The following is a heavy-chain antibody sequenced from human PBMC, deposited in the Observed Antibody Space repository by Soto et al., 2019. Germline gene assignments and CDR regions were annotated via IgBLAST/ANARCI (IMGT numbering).Heavy chain of an antibody. V-gene: IGHV3-33*01. J-gene: IGHJ4*02. CDR2: IWYDGSNK. CDR1: GFTFSSYG. Sequence: QVQLVESGGGVVQPGRSLRLSCAASGFTFSSYGMHWVRQAPGKGLEWVAVIWYDGSNKYYADSVKGRFTISRDNSKNTLYLKRNGLRAEERVVYYCARYAESGGCYWDWRGYFHYWGQGPLVTFPS. D-gene: IGHD1-7*01. CDR3: ARYAESGGCYWDWRGYFHY.